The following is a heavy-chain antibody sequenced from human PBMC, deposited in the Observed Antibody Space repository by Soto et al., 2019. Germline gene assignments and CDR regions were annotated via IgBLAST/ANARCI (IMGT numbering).Heavy chain of an antibody. CDR2: IDPSDSYT. J-gene: IGHJ4*02. Sequence: PGESEKSSCKGSGYSFTSYWISWVRQKTGKGLEWMGRIDPSDSYTNYSPSFQGHVTISADKSISTAYLQWSSLKASDTAMYYCARHAVRYFDWLLIDYWGQGTLVTVSS. CDR3: ARHAVRYFDWLLIDY. CDR1: GYSFTSYW. D-gene: IGHD3-9*01. V-gene: IGHV5-10-1*01.